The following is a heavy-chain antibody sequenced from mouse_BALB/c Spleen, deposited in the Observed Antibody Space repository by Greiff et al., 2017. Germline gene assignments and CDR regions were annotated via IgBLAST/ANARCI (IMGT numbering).Heavy chain of an antibody. CDR1: GYSITSDYA. J-gene: IGHJ2*01. CDR2: ISYSGST. D-gene: IGHD1-2*01. Sequence: DVKLQESGPGLVKPSQSLSLTCTVTGYSITSDYAWNWIRQFPGNKLEWMGYISYSGSTSYNPSLKSRISITRDTSKNQFFLQLNSVTTEDTATYYCARIHYYGYDDYWGQGTTLTVSS. CDR3: ARIHYYGYDDY. V-gene: IGHV3-2*02.